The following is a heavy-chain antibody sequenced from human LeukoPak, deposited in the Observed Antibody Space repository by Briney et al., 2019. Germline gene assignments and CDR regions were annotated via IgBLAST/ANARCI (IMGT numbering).Heavy chain of an antibody. CDR3: AKPSLSYGYGNYYYMDV. V-gene: IGHV1-24*01. D-gene: IGHD5-18*01. CDR2: FDPEDGET. CDR1: GYTLTELS. Sequence: GASVKVSCKVSGYTLTELSMHWVRQAPGKGLEWMGGFDPEDGETIYAQKFQGRVTMTEDTSTDTAYMELSSLRAEDTAVYYCAKPSLSYGYGNYYYMDVWGKGTTVTVSS. J-gene: IGHJ6*03.